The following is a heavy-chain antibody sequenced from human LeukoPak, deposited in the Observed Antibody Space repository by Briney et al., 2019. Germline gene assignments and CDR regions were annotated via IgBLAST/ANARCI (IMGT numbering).Heavy chain of an antibody. CDR1: GGSISSSSYY. D-gene: IGHD6-13*01. V-gene: IGHV4-39*06. J-gene: IGHJ4*02. CDR2: IYSSGRT. CDR3: TREPYGSKYYFDY. Sequence: PSETLSLTCTVTGGSISSSSYYWGWIRQPPGKGLEWIGSIYSSGRTYYNPSLKSRVTISVDTSKNQFTLKLTSVTAADTVVYYWTREPYGSKYYFDYWGQGTLVTVSS.